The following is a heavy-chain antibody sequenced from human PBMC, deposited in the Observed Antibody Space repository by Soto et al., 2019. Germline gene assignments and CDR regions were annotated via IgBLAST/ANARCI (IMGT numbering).Heavy chain of an antibody. CDR3: AQSSYYYDSSGYYYWYFDL. CDR2: IYWDDDK. Sequence: SGPTLVNPTQTLTLTCTFSGFSLSTSGVGVGWIRQPPGKALEWLALIYWDDDKRYSPSLKSRLTITKDTSKNQVVLTMTNMDPVDTATYYCAQSSYYYDSSGYYYWYFDLWGRGTLVTVSS. CDR1: GFSLSTSGVG. D-gene: IGHD3-22*01. V-gene: IGHV2-5*02. J-gene: IGHJ2*01.